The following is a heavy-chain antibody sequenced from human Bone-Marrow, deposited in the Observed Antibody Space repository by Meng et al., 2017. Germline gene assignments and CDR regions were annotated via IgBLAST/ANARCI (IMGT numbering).Heavy chain of an antibody. V-gene: IGHV1-2*02. D-gene: IGHD2-8*01. CDR2: INPYSGDT. CDR3: AREGYCTNGVCLNYFHP. Sequence: ASVKVSCKASGGTFSSYTISWVRQAPGQGFEWMGWINPYSGDTDFAQRFQGRLTMTRDTSISTAYMELSRLTSDDTAVYYCAREGYCTNGVCLNYFHPWGQGTLVTVSS. CDR1: GGTFSSYT. J-gene: IGHJ5*02.